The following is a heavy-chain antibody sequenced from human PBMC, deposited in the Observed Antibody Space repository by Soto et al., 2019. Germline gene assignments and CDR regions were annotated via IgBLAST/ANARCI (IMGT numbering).Heavy chain of an antibody. Sequence: EVQLVESGGGLVKPGGSLRLSCAASGFTFSSYSMNWVRQAPGKGLEWVSSISSSSSYIYYADSVKGRFTISRDNAKNSLYLQMNSLRAEDMAVYYCARDIVTDSGYYIDYWGQGTLVTVSS. CDR2: ISSSSSYI. CDR1: GFTFSSYS. V-gene: IGHV3-21*01. D-gene: IGHD3-22*01. CDR3: ARDIVTDSGYYIDY. J-gene: IGHJ4*02.